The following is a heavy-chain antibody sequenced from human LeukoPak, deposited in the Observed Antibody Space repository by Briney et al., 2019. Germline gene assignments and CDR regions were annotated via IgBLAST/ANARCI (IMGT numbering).Heavy chain of an antibody. CDR1: GFVFSSYS. CDR3: VRLRRNSDSSGYFYYYDN. CDR2: VYSFSSYI. V-gene: IGHV3-21*01. D-gene: IGHD3-22*01. Sequence: GGSLRLSCAASGFVFSSYSFNWVRQAPGKGLEWVASVYSFSSYIYYADSVRGRFSISSDNAKNSVLLQMNSLRAEDMAMYYCVRLRRNSDSSGYFYYYDNWGQGTLVSLSS. J-gene: IGHJ4*02.